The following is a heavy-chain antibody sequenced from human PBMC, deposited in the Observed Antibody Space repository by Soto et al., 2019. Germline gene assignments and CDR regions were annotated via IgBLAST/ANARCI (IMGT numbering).Heavy chain of an antibody. CDR3: ARVVLYSSGWYLDY. J-gene: IGHJ4*02. CDR2: IYYSGST. V-gene: IGHV4-59*01. CDR1: GGSFNGYY. D-gene: IGHD6-19*01. Sequence: SVTLSLTCAVHGGSFNGYYWCWIRQPPGQGLEWIGYIYYSGSTNYNPSLKSRVTISVDTSKNQFSLKLSSVTAADTAVYYCARVVLYSSGWYLDYWGQGTLVTVSS.